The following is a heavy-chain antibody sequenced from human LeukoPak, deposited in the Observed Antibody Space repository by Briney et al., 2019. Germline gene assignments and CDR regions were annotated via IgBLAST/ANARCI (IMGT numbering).Heavy chain of an antibody. V-gene: IGHV1-69*04. Sequence: GASVKVSCKASGGTFSSYAISWVRQAPGQGLEWMGRIIPILGIANYAQKFQGRVTITADKSTSTAYMELSSLRSEDTAVYYCARVPSSWYNWNYVFDYWGQGTLVTVSS. CDR3: ARVPSSWYNWNYVFDY. J-gene: IGHJ4*02. D-gene: IGHD1-7*01. CDR1: GGTFSSYA. CDR2: IIPILGIA.